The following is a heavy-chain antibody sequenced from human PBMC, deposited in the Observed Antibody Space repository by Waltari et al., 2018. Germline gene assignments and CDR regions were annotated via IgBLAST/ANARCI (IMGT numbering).Heavy chain of an antibody. D-gene: IGHD1-1*01. J-gene: IGHJ4*02. CDR3: AQWNAPNRCFDS. V-gene: IGHV4-59*12. Sequence: QVQLQESGPGLVEPSETVSLTCGGSGGSISSYFWNWIRQPPGKGLEWIGYGHNNGGTKYNPSLKSRATISVDRSTNQVSLRLTSTTPADTAVYYCAQWNAPNRCFDSWGQGTLVTVSS. CDR2: GHNNGGT. CDR1: GGSISSYF.